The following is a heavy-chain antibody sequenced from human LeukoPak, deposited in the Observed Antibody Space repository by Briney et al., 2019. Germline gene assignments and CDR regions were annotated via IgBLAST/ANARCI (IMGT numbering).Heavy chain of an antibody. V-gene: IGHV3-74*01. CDR1: GFTFSSYW. D-gene: IGHD3-10*01. Sequence: GGSLRLSCAASGFTFSSYWMHWVRQAPGKGLVWVSRINTDGSSTSYADSVKGRFTISRDNAKNTLYLQMNSLRAEDMALYYCAKSFAGTILGAFDIWGQGTMVTVSS. J-gene: IGHJ3*02. CDR2: INTDGSST. CDR3: AKSFAGTILGAFDI.